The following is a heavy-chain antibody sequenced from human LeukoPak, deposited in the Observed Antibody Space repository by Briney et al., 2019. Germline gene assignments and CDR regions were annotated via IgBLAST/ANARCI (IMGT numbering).Heavy chain of an antibody. CDR1: GFTFSSYG. D-gene: IGHD3-9*01. V-gene: IGHV3-30*18. CDR3: AKERVDWRYFDY. J-gene: IGHJ4*02. Sequence: GGSLSLSCAASGFTFSSYGMHWVRQAPGKGLEWVAVMSFDGSHTYYADSVKGRFTISRDNSKNTLYLQMNSLRAEDTAVYYCAKERVDWRYFDYWGQGTLVTVSS. CDR2: MSFDGSHT.